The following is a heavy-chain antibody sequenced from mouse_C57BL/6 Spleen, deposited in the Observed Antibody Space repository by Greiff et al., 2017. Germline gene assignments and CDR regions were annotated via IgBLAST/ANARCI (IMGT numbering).Heavy chain of an antibody. J-gene: IGHJ3*01. CDR1: GFTFSNYW. CDR3: TLWYDGSAWFAY. Sequence: EVMLVESGGGLVQPGGSMKLSCVASGFTFSNYWMNWVRQSPEKGLEWVAQIRLKSDNYATHYAESVKGRFTISRDDSKSSVYLQMNNLRAEDTGIYYCTLWYDGSAWFAYWGQGTLVTVSA. CDR2: IRLKSDNYAT. D-gene: IGHD2-1*01. V-gene: IGHV6-3*01.